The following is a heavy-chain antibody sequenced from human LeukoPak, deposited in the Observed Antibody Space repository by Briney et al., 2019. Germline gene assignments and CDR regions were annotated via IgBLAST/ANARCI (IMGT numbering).Heavy chain of an antibody. Sequence: SETLSLTCTVSGGSISSSSYYWGWIRQPPGKGLEWIGSIYYSGSTCYNPSLKSRVTISVDTSKNQFSLKLSSVTAADTAVYYCARVPARGSGYYSFDYWGQGTLVTVSS. CDR2: IYYSGST. J-gene: IGHJ4*02. V-gene: IGHV4-39*07. D-gene: IGHD3-22*01. CDR3: ARVPARGSGYYSFDY. CDR1: GGSISSSSYY.